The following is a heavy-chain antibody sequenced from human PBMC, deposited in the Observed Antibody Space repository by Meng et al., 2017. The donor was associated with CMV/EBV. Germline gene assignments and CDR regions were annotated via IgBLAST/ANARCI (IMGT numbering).Heavy chain of an antibody. CDR1: DYTFTRYG. D-gene: IGHD3-9*01. CDR3: ATDILTHFDY. V-gene: IGHV1-18*01. CDR2: ISAYNGNT. Sequence: QVQLGQSGAALNKPGTSVEVSCKSSDYTFTRYGISWVRQAPGQGLEWMGWISAYNGNTNYAQKLQGRVTMTTDTSTSTAYMELRSLRSDDTAVYYCATDILTHFDYWGQGTLVTVSS. J-gene: IGHJ4*02.